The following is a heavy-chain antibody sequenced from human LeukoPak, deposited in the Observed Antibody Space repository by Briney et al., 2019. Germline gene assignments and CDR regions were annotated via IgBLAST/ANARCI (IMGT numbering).Heavy chain of an antibody. CDR2: INPKSGGT. D-gene: IGHD3-22*01. CDR1: GYTFTDYF. CDR3: ARDYLASSGYSAWGY. V-gene: IGHV1-2*02. Sequence: ASVKVSCKASGYTFTDYFLHWGRQAPGQGLEWMGWINPKSGGTNYAQKFQGRVTLTRDTSINTASLELSSLTYADTAVYYCARDYLASSGYSAWGYWGQGTLVTVSS. J-gene: IGHJ4*02.